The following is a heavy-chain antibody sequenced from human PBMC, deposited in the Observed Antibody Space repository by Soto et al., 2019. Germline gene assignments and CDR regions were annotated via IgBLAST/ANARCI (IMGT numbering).Heavy chain of an antibody. Sequence: ASVKVSCKASGYTFTSYGISWVRQAPGRGLEWMGWRSAYNGNTNYAQKLQGRVTMTTDTSTSTAYMEMRSVRSDDTAVYYCARDQIVDSSGWNYWGQGTLVTSPQ. CDR1: GYTFTSYG. V-gene: IGHV1-18*04. D-gene: IGHD6-19*01. CDR2: RSAYNGNT. CDR3: ARDQIVDSSGWNY. J-gene: IGHJ4*02.